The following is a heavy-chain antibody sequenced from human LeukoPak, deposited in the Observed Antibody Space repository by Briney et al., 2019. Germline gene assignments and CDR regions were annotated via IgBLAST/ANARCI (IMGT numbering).Heavy chain of an antibody. D-gene: IGHD6-19*01. CDR3: ARGKGYSSGWHFDY. J-gene: IGHJ4*02. V-gene: IGHV4-4*07. CDR1: GSSISGYY. CDR2: IVTSGST. Sequence: SETLSLTCTVSGSSISGYYWSWIRQPAGKGLEWIGRIVTSGSTNYNPSLKSRVTTSVDTSKSQFSLRLSSVIAADTAVYYCARGKGYSSGWHFDYWGQGTLVTVSS.